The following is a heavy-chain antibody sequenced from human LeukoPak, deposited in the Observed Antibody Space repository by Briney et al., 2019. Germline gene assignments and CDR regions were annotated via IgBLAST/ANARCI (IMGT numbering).Heavy chain of an antibody. Sequence: PGGSLRLSCAASEFTFSTYWMSWVRQAPGKGLEWVADIKKDGSEKYYVDSVKGRFTISRQNAKNSLFLQMNSLRAEDTAVYYCARDYGSGSYYNSHYYYYMDVWGKGTTVTVSS. CDR2: IKKDGSEK. V-gene: IGHV3-7*01. D-gene: IGHD3-10*01. J-gene: IGHJ6*03. CDR1: EFTFSTYW. CDR3: ARDYGSGSYYNSHYYYYMDV.